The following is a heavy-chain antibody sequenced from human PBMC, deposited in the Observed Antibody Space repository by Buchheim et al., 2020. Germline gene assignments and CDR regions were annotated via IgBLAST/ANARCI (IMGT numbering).Heavy chain of an antibody. J-gene: IGHJ6*02. Sequence: QVQLQQWGAGLLKPSKTLSLTCAVYGGSFSGYYWSWIRQPPGKGLEWIGEINHSGSTNYNPSLKSRVTISVDTSKNQFSLKLSSVTAADTAVYYCARGYGSGSYYYYYYGMDVWGQGTT. CDR2: INHSGST. V-gene: IGHV4-34*01. CDR3: ARGYGSGSYYYYYYGMDV. D-gene: IGHD3-10*01. CDR1: GGSFSGYY.